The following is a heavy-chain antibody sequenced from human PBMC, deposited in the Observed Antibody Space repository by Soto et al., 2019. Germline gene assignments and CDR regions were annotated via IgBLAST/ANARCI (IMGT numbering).Heavy chain of an antibody. CDR1: VGSISSGGYY. J-gene: IGHJ4*02. V-gene: IGHV4-31*03. CDR3: AGIYSGSPGGTLRY. Sequence: QVQLQESGPGLVKPSQTLSLTCTVSVGSISSGGYYWSGIRQHPGKGLEWIGYIYYSGSTYYNPSLKSRVTISVDTSKNQFSLKLSSVTAADTAVYYCAGIYSGSPGGTLRYWGQGTLVTVSS. CDR2: IYYSGST. D-gene: IGHD1-26*01.